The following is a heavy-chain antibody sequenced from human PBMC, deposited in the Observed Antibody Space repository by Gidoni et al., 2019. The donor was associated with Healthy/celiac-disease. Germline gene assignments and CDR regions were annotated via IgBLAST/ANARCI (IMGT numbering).Heavy chain of an antibody. CDR2: IRSKAYGGTT. V-gene: IGHV3-49*03. J-gene: IGHJ4*02. CDR1: GFPFGDYA. Sequence: EVQLVESGGGLVQPGRSLRLSCTASGFPFGDYAMSWFRQGPGKGLEWVGCIRSKAYGGTTEYAASVKGRFTISRDDSKSIAYLQMNSLKTEDTAVYYCTRVGPYNWNDATYFDYWGQGTLVTVSS. CDR3: TRVGPYNWNDATYFDY. D-gene: IGHD1-1*01.